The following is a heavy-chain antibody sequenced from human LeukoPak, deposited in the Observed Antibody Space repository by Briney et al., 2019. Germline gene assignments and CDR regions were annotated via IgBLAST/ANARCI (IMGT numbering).Heavy chain of an antibody. CDR3: ARGQRLKI. CDR2: INTDGSIT. CDR1: GFTFSTYW. Sequence: QPGGSLRLSCAASGFTFSTYWMHWVRQAPGKGLVWVSRINTDGSITNNADSVKGRFTISRDNTKNTLYLQMNSLRAEDTAVYYCARGQRLKIWGQGTMVTVSS. V-gene: IGHV3-74*01. D-gene: IGHD3-16*01. J-gene: IGHJ3*02.